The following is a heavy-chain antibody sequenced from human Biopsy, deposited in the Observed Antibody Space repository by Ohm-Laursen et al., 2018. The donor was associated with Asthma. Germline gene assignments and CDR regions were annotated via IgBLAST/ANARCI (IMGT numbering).Heavy chain of an antibody. CDR2: IIPLIGTP. CDR3: ASPLGDYYGSSGYYYASLGY. J-gene: IGHJ4*02. V-gene: IGHV1-69*13. Sequence: SVKVSCKASGYTFTDYGIAWVRQAPGQGLVWMGGIIPLIGTPNYAQKFQGRVTITADASTNTAYMDLSSLRSEDTAVYYCASPLGDYYGSSGYYYASLGYWGLGTLVIVSS. D-gene: IGHD3-22*01. CDR1: GYTFTDYG.